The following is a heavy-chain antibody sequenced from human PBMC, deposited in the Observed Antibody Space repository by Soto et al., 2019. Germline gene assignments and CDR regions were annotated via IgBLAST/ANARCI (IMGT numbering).Heavy chain of an antibody. V-gene: IGHV1-18*01. CDR1: GYTFTSYG. J-gene: IGHJ4*02. CDR3: AREYCSSTSCYGPDY. Sequence: QVQLVQSGAEVKKPGASVKVSCKASGYTFTSYGISWVRQAPGQVLEWMGWTSAHNDNTNYAQKFQGRVTMTTDTSTSTAYMELRSLRSDDTAVYYCAREYCSSTSCYGPDYWGQGTLVTVSS. CDR2: TSAHNDNT. D-gene: IGHD2-2*01.